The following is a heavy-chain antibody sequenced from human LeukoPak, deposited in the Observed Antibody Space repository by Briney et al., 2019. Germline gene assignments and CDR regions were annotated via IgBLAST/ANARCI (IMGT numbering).Heavy chain of an antibody. V-gene: IGHV3-11*03. CDR1: GFTFSDYY. CDR2: ISSSSSYT. CDR3: ARRGTDYCTPSSCHPNWFAP. J-gene: IGHJ5*02. Sequence: GGSLRLSCAASGFTFSDYYMSWIRQAPGKGLEWVSYISSSSSYTNYADSVKGRFTISRDNVKNSLYLQMNSLRAEDTAVYFCARRGTDYCTPSSCHPNWFAPWGQGTQVTVSS. D-gene: IGHD4-11*01.